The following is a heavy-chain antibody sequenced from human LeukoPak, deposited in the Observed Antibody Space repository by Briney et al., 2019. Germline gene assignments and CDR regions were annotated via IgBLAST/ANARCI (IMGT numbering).Heavy chain of an antibody. V-gene: IGHV4-59*01. Sequence: SETLSLTCTVSGGSISSYYWNWIRQPPGKGLEWTGYIYYSGSTNYNPSLKSRVTISVDRSKNQFSLKLSSVTAADTAVYYCARSRGVLDYFHHWGQGTLVTVSS. J-gene: IGHJ1*01. CDR3: ARSRGVLDYFHH. CDR1: GGSISSYY. D-gene: IGHD3-3*01. CDR2: IYYSGST.